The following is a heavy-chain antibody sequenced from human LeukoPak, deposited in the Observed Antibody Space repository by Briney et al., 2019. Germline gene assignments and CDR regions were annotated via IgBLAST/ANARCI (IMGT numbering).Heavy chain of an antibody. CDR2: IYYSGST. D-gene: IGHD3-22*01. CDR3: AAFYYDSSGYYQFDY. J-gene: IGHJ4*02. V-gene: IGHV4-59*08. Sequence: SETLSLTCTVSGGSLSSYYWSWIRQPPGKGLEWIGSIYYSGSTNYNPSLKSRVTISVDTSKNQFSLKLSSVTAADTALYYCAAFYYDSSGYYQFDYWGQGTLVTVSS. CDR1: GGSLSSYY.